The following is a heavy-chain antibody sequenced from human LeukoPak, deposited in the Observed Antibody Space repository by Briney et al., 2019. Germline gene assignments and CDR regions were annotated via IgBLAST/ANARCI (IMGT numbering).Heavy chain of an antibody. V-gene: IGHV1-2*02. J-gene: IGHJ4*02. CDR2: INPNSGGT. CDR3: ARRYCSSTSCYGFDY. CDR1: GYTFTGYY. D-gene: IGHD2-2*01. Sequence: GASVKVSCKASGYTFTGYYMHWVRQAPGQGLEWMGWINPNSGGTNYAQKFQGRVTMTRDTSISTAYMELSRLRSDDTAVYYCARRYCSSTSCYGFDYWGQGTLVTVSS.